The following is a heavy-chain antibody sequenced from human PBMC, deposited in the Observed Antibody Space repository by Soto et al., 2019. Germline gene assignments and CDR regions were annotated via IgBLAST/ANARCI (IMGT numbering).Heavy chain of an antibody. Sequence: GGSLRLSCAASGFTFSSYAMHWVRQAPGKGLEWVAVISYDGSNKYYADPVKGRFTISRDNSKNTLYLQMNSLRAEDTAVYYCARGATTPFDYWGQETLVTVSS. V-gene: IGHV3-30-3*01. CDR3: ARGATTPFDY. CDR2: ISYDGSNK. CDR1: GFTFSSYA. D-gene: IGHD1-26*01. J-gene: IGHJ4*02.